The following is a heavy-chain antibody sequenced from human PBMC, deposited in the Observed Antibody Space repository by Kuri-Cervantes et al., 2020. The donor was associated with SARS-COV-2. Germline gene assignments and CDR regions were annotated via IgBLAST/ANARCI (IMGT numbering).Heavy chain of an antibody. J-gene: IGHJ6*02. V-gene: IGHV3-30*03. CDR1: GFTFSSYG. CDR3: ARPGYCSSTSCYALGSMDV. D-gene: IGHD2-2*01. CDR2: ISYDGSNK. Sequence: GGSLRLSCAASGFTFSSYGMHWVRQAPGKGLEWVAVISYDGSNKYYADSVKGRFTISRDNSKNTLYLQMNSLRAEDTAVYYCARPGYCSSTSCYALGSMDVWGQGTTVTVSS.